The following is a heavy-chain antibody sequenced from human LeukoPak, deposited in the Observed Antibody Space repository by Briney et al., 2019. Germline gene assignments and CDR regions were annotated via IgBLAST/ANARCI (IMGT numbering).Heavy chain of an antibody. J-gene: IGHJ4*02. D-gene: IGHD3-9*01. CDR1: GGSISSGGYY. CDR3: ARVGDILTGIDY. Sequence: PSETLSLTCTVSGGSISSGGYYWSWIRQPPGKGLEWIGYIYHSGSTYYNPSLKSRVTISVDRSKNQFSLKLSSVTAADTAVYYCARVGDILTGIDYWGQGTLVTVSS. CDR2: IYHSGST. V-gene: IGHV4-30-2*01.